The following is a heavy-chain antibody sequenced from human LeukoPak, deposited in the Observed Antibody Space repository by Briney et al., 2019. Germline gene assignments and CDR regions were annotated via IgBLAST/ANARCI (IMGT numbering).Heavy chain of an antibody. J-gene: IGHJ4*02. CDR3: ARVTTIFGVVTD. CDR2: INHSGST. V-gene: IGHV4-34*01. CDR1: GGSFSGYY. D-gene: IGHD3-3*01. Sequence: PSATLSLTCAVYGGSFSGYYWSWIRQPPGKGLEWIGEINHSGSTNYNPSLKSRVTISVDTSKNQFSLKLSSVTAADTAVYYCARVTTIFGVVTDWGQGTLVTVSS.